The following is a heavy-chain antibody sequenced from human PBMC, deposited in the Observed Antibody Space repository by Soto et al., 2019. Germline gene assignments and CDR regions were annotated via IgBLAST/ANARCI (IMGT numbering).Heavy chain of an antibody. CDR2: INPSGGST. CDR1: GYTFTSYY. Sequence: GASVKVSCKASGYTFTSYYMHWARQAPGQGLEWMGIINPSGGSTSYAQKFQGRVTMTRNTSISTAYMELSSLRSEDTAVYYCAREKGGGSYLDYWGQGTLVTVSS. CDR3: AREKGGGSYLDY. V-gene: IGHV1-46*01. D-gene: IGHD1-26*01. J-gene: IGHJ4*02.